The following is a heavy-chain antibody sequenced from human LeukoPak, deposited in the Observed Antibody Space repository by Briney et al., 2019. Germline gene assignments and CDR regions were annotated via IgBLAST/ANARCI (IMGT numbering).Heavy chain of an antibody. J-gene: IGHJ6*02. CDR1: GFTFSSYW. D-gene: IGHD5-18*01. V-gene: IGHV3-7*03. CDR3: ARFSHSYGLYYYYGMDV. CDR2: IKQDGSEK. Sequence: PGGSLRLSCAASGFTFSSYWMSWVRQAPGKGLEWVANIKQDGSEKYYVDSVKGRFTISRDNAKNSLYLQMNNLRAEDTAVYYCARFSHSYGLYYYYGMDVWGQGTTVTVSS.